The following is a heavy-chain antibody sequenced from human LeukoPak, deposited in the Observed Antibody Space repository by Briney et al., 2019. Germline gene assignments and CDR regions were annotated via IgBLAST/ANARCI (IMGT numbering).Heavy chain of an antibody. J-gene: IGHJ5*02. D-gene: IGHD6-6*01. CDR1: GYTFTTYG. CDR3: ARDLIAVRPGWFDP. CDR2: ISAYNGNT. V-gene: IGHV1-18*01. Sequence: GASVKVSCKASGYTFTTYGISWVRLAPGQGLEWMGWISAYNGNTNYAQQFQGRVTMTTDTSMSTAYMERRSLRSDDTAVYYCARDLIAVRPGWFDPWGQGSLVTVSS.